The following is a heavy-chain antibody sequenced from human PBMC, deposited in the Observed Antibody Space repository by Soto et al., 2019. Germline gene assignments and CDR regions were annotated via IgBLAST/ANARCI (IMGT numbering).Heavy chain of an antibody. J-gene: IGHJ4*02. Sequence: QVQLVQSGAEVKKPGGSVKVSCKASGYTFTSYYIHWVRQAPGQGLEWMGIINPSGGSTSYAQKFQGRVTMTRDTSTSTVYMELSSLRSEDTAVYYCARGSVAGRRFDYWGQGTLVTVSS. CDR1: GYTFTSYY. CDR2: INPSGGST. CDR3: ARGSVAGRRFDY. V-gene: IGHV1-46*01. D-gene: IGHD6-19*01.